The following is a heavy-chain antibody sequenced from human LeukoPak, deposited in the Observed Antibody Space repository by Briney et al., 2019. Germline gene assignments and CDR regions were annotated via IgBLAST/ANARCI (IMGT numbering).Heavy chain of an antibody. CDR1: GDSVSSNSAA. J-gene: IGHJ4*02. V-gene: IGHV6-1*01. Sequence: SRTVSLTCAISGDSVSSNSAAWHWIRQSPSRGLEWLGKTYYRYKWYSDYALSVKSRIIINPDTSKNQFSLQLNSVTPEDTAVYYCARGRSGSTGAVWGEWGQGTLVTVSS. D-gene: IGHD3-10*01. CDR2: TYYRYKWYS. CDR3: ARGRSGSTGAVWGE.